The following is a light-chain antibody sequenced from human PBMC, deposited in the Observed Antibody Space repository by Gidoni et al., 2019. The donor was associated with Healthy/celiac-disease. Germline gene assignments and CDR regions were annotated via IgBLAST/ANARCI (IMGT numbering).Light chain of an antibody. CDR3: QQYDNHP. Sequence: DIQMTQSPSSLSASVGDRVTITCQASQDISNYLNWYQQKPGKAPKLLIYDASNLETGVPSRFSGSGSGTDFTFTISSLQPEDIATYYCQQYDNHPFXQXTKVEIK. J-gene: IGKJ1*01. CDR1: QDISNY. CDR2: DAS. V-gene: IGKV1-33*01.